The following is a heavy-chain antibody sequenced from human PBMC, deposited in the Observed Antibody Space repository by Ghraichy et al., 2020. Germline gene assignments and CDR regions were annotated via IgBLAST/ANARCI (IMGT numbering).Heavy chain of an antibody. CDR1: GASISSSTW. J-gene: IGHJ4*02. D-gene: IGHD3-22*01. Sequence: ESLNISCAVSGASISSSTWWSWVRQPPGKGLEWIGETHHSGSTNYNPSLNSRVTISVDKSKSQFSLKMTSVTAADTAVYYCARLRDYYDSTGYYTPPFYFDYWGQGTLVTVSS. V-gene: IGHV4-4*02. CDR3: ARLRDYYDSTGYYTPPFYFDY. CDR2: THHSGST.